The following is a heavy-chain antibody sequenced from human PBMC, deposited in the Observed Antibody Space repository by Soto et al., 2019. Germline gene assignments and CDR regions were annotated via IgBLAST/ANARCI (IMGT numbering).Heavy chain of an antibody. V-gene: IGHV4-31*03. Sequence: SETLSLTCTVSGGSISNGYYYWSWVRQNPGKGLEWIGHIYHSGSTNYNPSLKSRVTISVDPSKSQFSLRLSSVTAADTAVYYCARTSRFAYWGQGTLVTVSS. CDR3: ARTSRFAY. CDR1: GGSISNGYYY. D-gene: IGHD6-6*01. CDR2: IYHSGST. J-gene: IGHJ4*02.